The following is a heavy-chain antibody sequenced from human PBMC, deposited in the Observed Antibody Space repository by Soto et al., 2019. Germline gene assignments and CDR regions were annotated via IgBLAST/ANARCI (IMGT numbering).Heavy chain of an antibody. CDR1: GFTFSSYG. CDR3: AISPYSSGWYAQYYFDY. V-gene: IGHV3-30*03. Sequence: QVQLVESGGGVVQPGRSLRLSCAASGFTFSSYGMHWVRQAPGKGLEWVAVISYDGSNKYYADSVKGRFTISRDNSKNTLYLQMNSLRAEDTAVYYCAISPYSSGWYAQYYFDYWGQGTLVTVSS. J-gene: IGHJ4*02. D-gene: IGHD6-19*01. CDR2: ISYDGSNK.